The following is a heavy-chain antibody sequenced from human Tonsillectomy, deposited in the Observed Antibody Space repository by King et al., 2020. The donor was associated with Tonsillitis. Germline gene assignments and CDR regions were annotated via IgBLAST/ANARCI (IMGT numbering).Heavy chain of an antibody. D-gene: IGHD3-3*01. CDR2: IYTSGST. CDR3: ARDLSSDFWSGYPNWFDP. Sequence: QLQESGPGLVTPSQTLSLTCTVSGGSISSGSYYWRWIRQPAGKGLEWIGRIYTSGSTNYNPSLKSRVTMSVDTSKNQFSLKLSSVTAADTAVYYCARDLSSDFWSGYPNWFDPWGQGTLVTVSS. CDR1: GGSISSGSYY. V-gene: IGHV4-61*02. J-gene: IGHJ5*02.